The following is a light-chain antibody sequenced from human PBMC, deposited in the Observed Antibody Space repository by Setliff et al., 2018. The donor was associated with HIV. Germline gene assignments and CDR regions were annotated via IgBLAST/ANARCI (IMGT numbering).Light chain of an antibody. V-gene: IGLV3-25*03. Sequence: SYELTQPPSVSVSPGQTARITCSADPLPNQYAYWYQQKPGQAPLLVINKDTERPSGIPERFSGSRSRTTVTLTISGVQAEDEADYYCQSANSPGSYEVFGTGTKVTVL. J-gene: IGLJ1*01. CDR3: QSANSPGSYEV. CDR1: PLPNQY. CDR2: KDT.